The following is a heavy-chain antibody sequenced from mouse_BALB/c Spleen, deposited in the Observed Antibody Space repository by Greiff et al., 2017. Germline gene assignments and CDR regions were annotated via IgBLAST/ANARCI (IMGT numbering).Heavy chain of an antibody. CDR3: ARSQFITTVVEGYYFDY. V-gene: IGHV1-80*01. CDR2: IYPGDGDT. CDR1: GYAFSSYW. D-gene: IGHD1-1*01. J-gene: IGHJ2*01. Sequence: VKLQESGAELVRPGSSVKISCKASGYAFSSYWMNWVKQRPGQGLEWIGQIYPGDGDTNYNGKFKGKATLTADKSSSTAYMQLSSLTSEDSAVYFCARSQFITTVVEGYYFDYWGQGTTLTVSS.